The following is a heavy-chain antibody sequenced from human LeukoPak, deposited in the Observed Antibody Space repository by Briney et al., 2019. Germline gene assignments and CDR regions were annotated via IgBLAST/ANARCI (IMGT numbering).Heavy chain of an antibody. J-gene: IGHJ6*03. CDR1: GFTFSSYS. CDR3: ARGEDCSGGSCYYYYYYMDV. D-gene: IGHD2-15*01. V-gene: IGHV3-21*01. CDR2: ISGSSSYI. Sequence: GGSLRLSCAASGFTFSSYSMNWVRQAPGKGLEWVSSISGSSSYIYYADSVKGRFTISRDNAKNSLYLQMNSLRAEDTAVYYCARGEDCSGGSCYYYYYYMDVWGKGTTVTVSS.